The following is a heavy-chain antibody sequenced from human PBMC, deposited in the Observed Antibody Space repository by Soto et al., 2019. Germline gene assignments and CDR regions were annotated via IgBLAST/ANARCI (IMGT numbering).Heavy chain of an antibody. V-gene: IGHV1-46*01. CDR2: INPSGGST. D-gene: IGHD4-4*01. J-gene: IGHJ4*02. Sequence: ASVKVSCKATGYTFSTYYMHWVRQAPGQGYEWMGIINPSGGSTTYAQKFQGRVTMTRDTSTTTVYMELSSLKSEDTAVYYCARYDYNGYYFDYWGQGTLVTVSS. CDR1: GYTFSTYY. CDR3: ARYDYNGYYFDY.